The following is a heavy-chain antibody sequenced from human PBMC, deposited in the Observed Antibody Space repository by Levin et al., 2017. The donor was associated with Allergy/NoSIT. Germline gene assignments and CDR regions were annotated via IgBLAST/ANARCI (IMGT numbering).Heavy chain of an antibody. CDR2: INPNGFGT. CDR3: ARDRGPAEHFDF. CDR1: GYTFTGYS. D-gene: IGHD1-14*01. V-gene: IGHV1-2*02. J-gene: IGHJ4*02. Sequence: GESLKISCKPSGYTFTGYSIHWIRQAPGQGLEWMGWINPNGFGTNHAQKFQGRVTMTGDTSISTVYMELSRLRSDDTAVYYCARDRGPAEHFDFWGQGSLVTVSS.